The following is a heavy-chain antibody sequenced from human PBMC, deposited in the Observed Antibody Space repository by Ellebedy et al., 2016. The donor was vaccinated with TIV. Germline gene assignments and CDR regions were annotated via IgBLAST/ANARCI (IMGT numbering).Heavy chain of an antibody. CDR1: GFAFGGYA. V-gene: IGHV3-7*01. Sequence: GGSLRLXCAVSGFAFGGYAMSWVRQVPGKGLEWVASIRGDGSVKYFLDSAMGRFTISRDNARTSLFLQMDSLRAEDTAVYYCATHYRGYWGQGTLVTVSS. CDR2: IRGDGSVK. J-gene: IGHJ4*02. CDR3: ATHYRGY. D-gene: IGHD3-16*02.